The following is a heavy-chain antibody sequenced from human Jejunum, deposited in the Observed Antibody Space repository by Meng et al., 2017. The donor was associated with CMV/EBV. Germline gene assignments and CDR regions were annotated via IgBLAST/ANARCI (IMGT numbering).Heavy chain of an antibody. CDR3: ARGLGHASNNSHDY. J-gene: IGHJ4*02. D-gene: IGHD1-1*01. V-gene: IGHV4-59*11. CDR2: AYYSGSA. CDR1: GESLRSHY. Sequence: SGESLRSHYWGWIRQPPGKGLEWIGYAYYSGSATYNPSLRSRVTISVDMSKNHFSLNLRSVTAADTAMYFCARGLGHASNNSHDYWGQGTLVTVSS.